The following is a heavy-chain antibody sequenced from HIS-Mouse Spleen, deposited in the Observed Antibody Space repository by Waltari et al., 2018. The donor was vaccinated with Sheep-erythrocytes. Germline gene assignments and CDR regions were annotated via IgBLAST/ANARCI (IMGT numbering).Heavy chain of an antibody. CDR2: ISSSSSYI. J-gene: IGHJ4*02. D-gene: IGHD1-26*01. Sequence: EVQLVESGRGLVKPGGSLRLSCAASGFTFSSYSMNWVRQAPGKGLEWVSSISSSSSYISYADSVKGRFTISRDNAKNSLYLQMNSLRAEDTAVYYCARVASGATFDYWGQGTLVTVSS. V-gene: IGHV3-21*01. CDR1: GFTFSSYS. CDR3: ARVASGATFDY.